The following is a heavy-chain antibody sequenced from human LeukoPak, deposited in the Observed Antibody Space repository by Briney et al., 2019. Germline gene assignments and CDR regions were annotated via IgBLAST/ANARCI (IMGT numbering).Heavy chain of an antibody. D-gene: IGHD3-10*01. V-gene: IGHV4-59*12. Sequence: SETLSLTCTVSGGSISSYYWSWIRQPPGKGLEWIGYIYYSGSTNYNPSLKSRVTISVDTSKNQFSLKLSSVTAADTAVYYCARATMVRGIANYYYYYYMDVWGKGTTVTISS. CDR2: IYYSGST. CDR1: GGSISSYY. J-gene: IGHJ6*03. CDR3: ARATMVRGIANYYYYYYMDV.